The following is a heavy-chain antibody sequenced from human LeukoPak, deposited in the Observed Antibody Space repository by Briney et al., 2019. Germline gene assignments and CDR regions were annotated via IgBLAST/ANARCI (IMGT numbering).Heavy chain of an antibody. J-gene: IGHJ4*02. V-gene: IGHV3-48*03. CDR1: GFTFSSYE. Sequence: PGGSLRLSCAASGFTFSSYEFNWLRQAPGKGLEWVAYISSSAISIYYADSVKGRFTISRDDAKNSLYLQMNSLRAEDTAVYYCVRDPVHSSGYPLYFDHWGQGTLVTVSS. CDR2: ISSSAISI. CDR3: VRDPVHSSGYPLYFDH. D-gene: IGHD3-22*01.